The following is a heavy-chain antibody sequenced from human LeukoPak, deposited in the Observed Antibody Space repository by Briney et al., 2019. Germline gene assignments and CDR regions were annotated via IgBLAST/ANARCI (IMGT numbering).Heavy chain of an antibody. CDR2: IKSKTDGGTT. D-gene: IGHD6-13*01. V-gene: IGHV3-15*01. J-gene: IGHJ6*03. CDR3: TTDRRVSTYYYYYMDV. Sequence: PGGSPRLSSAASGFTFSNAWISWVRQAPGKGLEWVGHIKSKTDGGTTDYAAPVKGRFTISRDDSKNTLYLQMNSLKTEDTAVYYCTTDRRVSTYYYYYMDVWGKGTTVTVSS. CDR1: GFTFSNAW.